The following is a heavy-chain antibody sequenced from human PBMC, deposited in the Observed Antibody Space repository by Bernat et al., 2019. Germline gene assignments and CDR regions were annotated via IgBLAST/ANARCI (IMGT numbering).Heavy chain of an antibody. Sequence: EVQLVESGGGLVKPGGSLRLSCAASGFTFSNSCMSWVRQAPGKGLEWVGRIKSKTDGGTTDYAAPVKGRFTISRDDSKNTLYLQMNSLKTEDTAVCYCTTDRPRINRARGVISGMDVWGQGTPVTVSS. D-gene: IGHD3-10*01. CDR3: TTDRPRINRARGVISGMDV. J-gene: IGHJ6*02. CDR1: GFTFSNSC. CDR2: IKSKTDGGTT. V-gene: IGHV3-15*01.